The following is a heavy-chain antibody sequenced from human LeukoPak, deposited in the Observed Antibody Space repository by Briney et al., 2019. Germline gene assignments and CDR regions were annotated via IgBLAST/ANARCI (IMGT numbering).Heavy chain of an antibody. D-gene: IGHD3-10*01. J-gene: IGHJ6*02. Sequence: ASVKVSCKASGYTFTGYYMRWVRQAPGQGLEWMGWINPNSGGTNYAQKFQGRVTMTRDTSISTAYMELSRLRSDDTAVYYCARVDYYGSGSYYPYYYGMDVWGQGTTVTVSS. V-gene: IGHV1-2*02. CDR3: ARVDYYGSGSYYPYYYGMDV. CDR2: INPNSGGT. CDR1: GYTFTGYY.